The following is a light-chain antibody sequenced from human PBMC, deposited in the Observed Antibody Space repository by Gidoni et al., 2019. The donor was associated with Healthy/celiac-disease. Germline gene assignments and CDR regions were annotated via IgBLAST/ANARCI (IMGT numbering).Light chain of an antibody. CDR3: QQRRNWPPF. Sequence: EIVLTPSPATLSLSPGERATLSCRASQSVSSYLAWYQQKPGQAPRLLNYDASNRATGIPARFSGRGSGTDFTLTSSSLEPEDFAVYYCQQRRNWPPFFXGXTKVEIK. CDR1: QSVSSY. J-gene: IGKJ4*01. V-gene: IGKV3-11*01. CDR2: DAS.